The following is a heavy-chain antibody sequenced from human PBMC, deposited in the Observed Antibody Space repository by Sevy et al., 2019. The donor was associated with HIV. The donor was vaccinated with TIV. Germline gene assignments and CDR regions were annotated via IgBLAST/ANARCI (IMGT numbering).Heavy chain of an antibody. CDR1: GFTFGDYA. J-gene: IGHJ6*03. CDR3: TRDPSGEQQLVDYCYYLDV. D-gene: IGHD6-13*01. Sequence: GGSLRLSCTASGFTFGDYAMSWFRQAPGKGLEWVGFIRSKAYGGITEYAASVKGRFTISRDDSKSSAYLQMNSLKTEDTAVYYSTRDPSGEQQLVDYCYYLDVWGKGTTVTVSS. CDR2: IRSKAYGGIT. V-gene: IGHV3-49*03.